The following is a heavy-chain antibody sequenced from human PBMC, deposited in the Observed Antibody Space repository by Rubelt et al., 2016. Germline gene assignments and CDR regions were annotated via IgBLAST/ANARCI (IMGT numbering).Heavy chain of an antibody. J-gene: IGHJ5*02. D-gene: IGHD6-19*01. V-gene: IGHV4-59*12. CDR1: GSSISSYY. Sequence: QVQLQESGPGLVKASETLSLTCTVSGSSISSYYWNWIRQPPGKGLEWIGEVNHRGSTTYNASLKSRVTISADTSKNQVSLKLSSGTAADTAVYYWARDNTGIAVPLFDPWGQGTLVTVSS. CDR3: ARDNTGIAVPLFDP. CDR2: VNHRGST.